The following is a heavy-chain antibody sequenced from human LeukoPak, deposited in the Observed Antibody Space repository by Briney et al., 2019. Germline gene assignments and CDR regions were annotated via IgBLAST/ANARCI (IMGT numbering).Heavy chain of an antibody. Sequence: PSETLSLTCTVSGGSISSNSYYWAWIRQPPGKGLEWIGSVYYSGSTYYNPSLKSRVTISGDTSKNQFFLNVYSVTAADTAVYYCARDRATIAADAFDIWGQGTMVTVSS. CDR3: ARDRATIAADAFDI. CDR2: VYYSGST. V-gene: IGHV4-39*07. CDR1: GGSISSNSYY. D-gene: IGHD6-25*01. J-gene: IGHJ3*02.